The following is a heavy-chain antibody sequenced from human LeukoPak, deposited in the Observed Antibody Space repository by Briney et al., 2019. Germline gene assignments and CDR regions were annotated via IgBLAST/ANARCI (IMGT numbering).Heavy chain of an antibody. CDR1: GFTVSSNY. CDR3: AKRSPIAATGTRRLED. J-gene: IGHJ4*02. D-gene: IGHD6-13*01. Sequence: GGSLRLSCAASGFTVSSNYMTWVRQAPGKGLEWVSVIYSAGSTYYADSVKGRFTISRDNSKNTLYLQMNSLRAEDTAVYYCAKRSPIAATGTRRLEDWGQGTLVTVSS. V-gene: IGHV3-66*04. CDR2: IYSAGST.